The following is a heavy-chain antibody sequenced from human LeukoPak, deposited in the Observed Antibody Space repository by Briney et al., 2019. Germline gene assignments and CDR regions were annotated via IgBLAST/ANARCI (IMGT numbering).Heavy chain of an antibody. CDR3: ARVIGGSSADY. Sequence: GASVKVSCKASGYTFTGNYIHWIRQAPGQGLEWVGWINPKNGGTDYAQQFQGRVTMTRDTSITTAYMDLSSLRPEDTAVYYCARVIGGSSADYWGQGTLVTVSS. J-gene: IGHJ4*02. D-gene: IGHD4-23*01. CDR2: INPKNGGT. CDR1: GYTFTGNY. V-gene: IGHV1-2*02.